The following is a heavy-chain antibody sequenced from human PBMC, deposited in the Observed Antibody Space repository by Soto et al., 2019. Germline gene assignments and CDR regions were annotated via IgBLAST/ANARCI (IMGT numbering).Heavy chain of an antibody. J-gene: IGHJ4*02. D-gene: IGHD3-22*01. CDR2: IYYSGST. Sequence: PSETLSLTCTVSGGSISSGGYYWSWIRQHPGKGLEWIGYIYYSGSTYYNPSLKSRVTISVDTSKNQFSLKLSSVTAADTAVYYCARDLGRYYYDSSGPVVWGQGTLVTVSS. V-gene: IGHV4-31*03. CDR1: GGSISSGGYY. CDR3: ARDLGRYYYDSSGPVV.